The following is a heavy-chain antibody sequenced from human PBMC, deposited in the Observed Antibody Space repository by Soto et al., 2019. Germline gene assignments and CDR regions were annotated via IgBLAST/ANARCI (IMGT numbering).Heavy chain of an antibody. V-gene: IGHV4-34*01. CDR3: ARGKGQWLVYPDVFDY. Sequence: PSETLSLTCAVYGGSFSGSYWSWIRQPPGKGLEWIGEINHSGSTNYNPSLKSRVTISVDTSKNQFSLKLSSVTAADTAVYYCARGKGQWLVYPDVFDYWGQGTLVTVSS. CDR2: INHSGST. J-gene: IGHJ4*02. CDR1: GGSFSGSY. D-gene: IGHD6-19*01.